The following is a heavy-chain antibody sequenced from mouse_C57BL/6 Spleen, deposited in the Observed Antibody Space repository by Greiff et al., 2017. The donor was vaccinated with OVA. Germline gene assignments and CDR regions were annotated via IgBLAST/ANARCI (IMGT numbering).Heavy chain of an antibody. J-gene: IGHJ4*01. Sequence: QVQLQQPGAELVMPGASVKLSCKASGYTFTSYWMHWVKQRPGQGLEWIGEIDPSDSYTNYNQKFKGKYTLTVDKSSSTTYMQLSSLTSEDSAVYYCARGIEGYAMDYWGQGTSVTVAS. CDR2: IDPSDSYT. CDR3: ARGIEGYAMDY. CDR1: GYTFTSYW. V-gene: IGHV1-69*01.